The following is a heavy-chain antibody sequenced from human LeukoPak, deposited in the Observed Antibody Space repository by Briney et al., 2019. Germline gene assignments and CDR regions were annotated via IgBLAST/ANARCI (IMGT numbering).Heavy chain of an antibody. D-gene: IGHD3-22*01. CDR3: ARDSSGYYRLDY. CDR2: VYYSGST. J-gene: IGHJ4*02. V-gene: IGHV4-61*08. CDR1: GGSVSSGGYY. Sequence: SETLSLTCTVSGGSVSSGGYYWSWIRQPPGKGLEWIGYVYYSGSTYCNPSLKSRVTISVDTSKNQFSLKLSSVTAADTAVYYCARDSSGYYRLDYWGQGTLVTVSS.